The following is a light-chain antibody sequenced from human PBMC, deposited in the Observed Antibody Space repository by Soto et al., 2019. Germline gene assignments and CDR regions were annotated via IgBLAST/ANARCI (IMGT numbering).Light chain of an antibody. CDR3: LLSYSGARVV. V-gene: IGLV7-46*01. CDR1: TGAVTSGHY. J-gene: IGLJ2*01. CDR2: DTS. Sequence: QAVVTQEPSLTVSPGGTVTLTCGSSTGAVTSGHYPYWVQQKPGQAPRTLISDTSNKHSWTPARFSGSLLGGKAALTLSGAQPEDEAEYYCLLSYSGARVVFGGGTKLTVL.